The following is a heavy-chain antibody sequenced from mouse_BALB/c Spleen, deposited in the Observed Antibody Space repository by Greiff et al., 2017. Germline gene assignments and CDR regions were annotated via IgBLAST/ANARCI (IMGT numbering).Heavy chain of an antibody. CDR3: ARSAVDGYYQFAY. J-gene: IGHJ3*01. CDR1: GYAFTNYL. D-gene: IGHD2-3*01. Sequence: QVQLQQSGAELVRPGTSVKVSCKASGYAFTNYLIEWVKQRPGQGLEWIGVINPGSGGTNYNEKFKGKATLTADKSSSTAYMQLSSLTSDDSAVYFCARSAVDGYYQFAYWGQGTLVTVSA. V-gene: IGHV1-54*01. CDR2: INPGSGGT.